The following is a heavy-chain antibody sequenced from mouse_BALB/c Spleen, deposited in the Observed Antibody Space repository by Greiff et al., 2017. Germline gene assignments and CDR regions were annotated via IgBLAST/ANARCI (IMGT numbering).Heavy chain of an antibody. CDR2: INPGSGGT. V-gene: IGHV1-54*01. CDR3: AREGDGSFAY. CDR1: GYAFTNYL. D-gene: IGHD2-3*01. Sequence: VQLQQSGAELVRPGTSVKVSCKASGYAFTNYLIEWVKQRPGQGLEWIGVINPGSGGTNYNEKFKGKATLTADKSSSTAYMQLSSLTSDDSAVYFCAREGDGSFAYWGQGTLVTVSA. J-gene: IGHJ3*01.